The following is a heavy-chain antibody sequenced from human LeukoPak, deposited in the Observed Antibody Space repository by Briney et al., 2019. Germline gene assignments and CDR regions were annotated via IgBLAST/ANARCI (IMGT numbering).Heavy chain of an antibody. CDR1: GFTFSTYV. Sequence: GGSLRLSCAAPGFTFSTYVMVWVRRAPEKGLEWVSSISVTGSNTFYTDSVKGRFTISRDNSKNTLDLQMNSLRAEDTAIYYCAKENLLPSAGTLGSWGQGTLVTVSS. D-gene: IGHD6-13*01. CDR2: ISVTGSNT. V-gene: IGHV3-23*01. J-gene: IGHJ5*02. CDR3: AKENLLPSAGTLGS.